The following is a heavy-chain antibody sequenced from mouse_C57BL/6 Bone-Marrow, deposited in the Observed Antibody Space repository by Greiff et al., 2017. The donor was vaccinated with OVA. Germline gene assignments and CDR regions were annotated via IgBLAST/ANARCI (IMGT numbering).Heavy chain of an antibody. CDR1: GYTFTSYW. CDR3: ARDGTGDFDY. J-gene: IGHJ2*01. D-gene: IGHD4-1*01. CDR2: IYPSDSET. Sequence: VQLQQPGAELVRPGSSVKLSCKASGYTFTSYWMDWVKQRPGQGLEWIGNIYPSDSETHYNQKFKDKATLTVDKSSSTAYMQLSSLTSEDSAVYYCARDGTGDFDYWGQGTTLTVSS. V-gene: IGHV1-61*01.